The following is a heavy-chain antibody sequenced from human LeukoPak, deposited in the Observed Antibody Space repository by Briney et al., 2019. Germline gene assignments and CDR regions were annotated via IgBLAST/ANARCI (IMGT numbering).Heavy chain of an antibody. V-gene: IGHV3-23*01. Sequence: GGSLRLSCVASGFTFSTYGMIWVRQAPGKGPEWVSLVSNSGDTTNYADSVKGRFTISRDNAKNSLSLQMNSLRGEDTAVYYCVRALGSSSADYWGQGTLVTVSS. D-gene: IGHD6-6*01. CDR2: VSNSGDTT. J-gene: IGHJ4*02. CDR1: GFTFSTYG. CDR3: VRALGSSSADY.